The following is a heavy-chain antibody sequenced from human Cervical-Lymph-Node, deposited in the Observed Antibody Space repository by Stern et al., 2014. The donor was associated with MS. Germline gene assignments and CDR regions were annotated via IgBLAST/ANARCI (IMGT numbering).Heavy chain of an antibody. Sequence: QVQLQESGPGLVKPSQTLSLTCTVSGGSISSGGYYWSWIRQHPGKGLEWIGDIYYSGSTYYNPSLKSRVTISVDTSKNQFSLKLSSVTAADTAVYYCARVAITMVRGVDYGMDVWGQGTTVTVSS. V-gene: IGHV4-31*03. CDR1: GGSISSGGYY. CDR3: ARVAITMVRGVDYGMDV. CDR2: IYYSGST. J-gene: IGHJ6*02. D-gene: IGHD3-10*01.